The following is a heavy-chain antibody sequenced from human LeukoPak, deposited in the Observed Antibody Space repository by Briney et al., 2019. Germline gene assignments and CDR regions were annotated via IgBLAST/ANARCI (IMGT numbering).Heavy chain of an antibody. V-gene: IGHV5-51*01. D-gene: IGHD6-13*01. Sequence: GESLKISCKGSGYSFTSYWIGWVRQMPGKGLEWMGIIYPGDSDTRYSPSFQGQVTISADKSISTAYLQWSSLKASDTAMYYCARSPWYSSSWTNYYYYMDVWGKGTTVTISS. J-gene: IGHJ6*03. CDR1: GYSFTSYW. CDR3: ARSPWYSSSWTNYYYYMDV. CDR2: IYPGDSDT.